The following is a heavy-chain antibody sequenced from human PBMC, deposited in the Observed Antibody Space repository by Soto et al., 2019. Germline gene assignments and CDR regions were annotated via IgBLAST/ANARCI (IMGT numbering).Heavy chain of an antibody. CDR1: GGSFSGYY. CDR2: INHSGST. J-gene: IGHJ3*02. V-gene: IGHV4-34*01. CDR3: ARTRITGTTVPDAFDI. Sequence: SETLSLTCAVYGGSFSGYYWSWIRQPPGKGLEWIGEINHSGSTNYNPSLKSRVTISVDTSKNQFSLKLSSVAAADTAVYYCARTRITGTTVPDAFDIWGQGTMVTVSS. D-gene: IGHD1-7*01.